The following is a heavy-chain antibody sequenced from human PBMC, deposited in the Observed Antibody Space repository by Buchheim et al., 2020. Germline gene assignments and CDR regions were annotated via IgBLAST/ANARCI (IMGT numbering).Heavy chain of an antibody. Sequence: QVQLQESGPGLVKPSQTVSLTCTVSGGSISTSGYYWNWIRQHPGKGLEWIGYIFDSGSSYYNPSLKSRVTISVDTSKNQLSLRLTSLTVADTALYYCARSCSPPGLRFCGVDVWGQGTT. CDR1: GGSISTSGYY. D-gene: IGHD3-3*01. J-gene: IGHJ6*02. V-gene: IGHV4-31*03. CDR2: IFDSGSS. CDR3: ARSCSPPGLRFCGVDV.